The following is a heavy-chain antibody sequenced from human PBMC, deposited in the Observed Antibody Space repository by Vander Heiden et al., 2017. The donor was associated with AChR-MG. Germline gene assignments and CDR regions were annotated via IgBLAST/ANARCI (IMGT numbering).Heavy chain of an antibody. Sequence: DVHLVESGGGLVKPGGPLRLSCAVSGFTFKAAWMNWVRQAPGKGLEWIGRIKSNSDGGITDHAAPVKGRFTISRDDSKNTLYLQMDSLKTEDTGVYYCTTLSLWNYVLETWGQGSLVTVSS. CDR3: TTLSLWNYVLET. J-gene: IGHJ5*02. D-gene: IGHD1-7*01. V-gene: IGHV3-15*01. CDR2: IKSNSDGGIT. CDR1: GFTFKAAW.